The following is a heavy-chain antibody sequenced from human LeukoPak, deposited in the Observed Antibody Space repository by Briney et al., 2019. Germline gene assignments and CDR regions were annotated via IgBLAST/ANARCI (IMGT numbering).Heavy chain of an antibody. CDR3: ARGISTGSYPIDY. Sequence: SETLSLTCAVYGGSFSGYYWSWIRQPPGKGLEWIGYIYYSGSTNYNPSLKSRVTISVDTSKNQFSLKLSSVTAADTAVYYCARGISTGSYPIDYWGQGTLVTVSS. J-gene: IGHJ4*02. D-gene: IGHD3-9*01. CDR1: GGSFSGYY. CDR2: IYYSGST. V-gene: IGHV4-59*01.